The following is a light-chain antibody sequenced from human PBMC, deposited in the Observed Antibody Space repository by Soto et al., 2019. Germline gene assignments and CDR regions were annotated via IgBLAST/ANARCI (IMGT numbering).Light chain of an antibody. V-gene: IGLV2-14*01. J-gene: IGLJ1*01. CDR1: TNDVGGYKY. CDR2: EVS. CDR3: SSYTSGNTLV. Sequence: QSVLTQPASVSGSPGQSITISCTGTTNDVGGYKYVSWYQQHPGKAPQLMIYEVSNRPSGVSNRFSGSKSGNTASLTISGRQAEDEADYYFSSYTSGNTLVFGTGTKVTVL.